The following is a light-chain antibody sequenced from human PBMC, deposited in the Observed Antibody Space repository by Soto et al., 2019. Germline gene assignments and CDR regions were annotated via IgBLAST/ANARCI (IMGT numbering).Light chain of an antibody. CDR1: SSNLGSNY. J-gene: IGLJ1*01. V-gene: IGLV1-47*01. CDR3: AAWDDSLSGFYV. CDR2: RST. Sequence: QSVLTQPPSASGTPGQRVTISCSGSSSNLGSNYVYWYQQFPGTAPKLLIYRSTQRPSGVPDRFSGSKSGTSASLAISGLRSEDEADYYCAAWDDSLSGFYVFGTGTKLTVL.